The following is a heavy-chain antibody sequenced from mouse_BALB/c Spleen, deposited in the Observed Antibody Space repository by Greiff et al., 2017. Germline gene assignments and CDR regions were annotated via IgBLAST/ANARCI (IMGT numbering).Heavy chain of an antibody. J-gene: IGHJ1*01. CDR1: GYTFTSYW. Sequence: QVQLKQPGAELVKPGASVKMSCKASGYTFTSYWINWVKQRPGQGLEWIGDIYPGRGITNYNEKFKSKATLTLDTSSSTAYMQLSSLTSEDSAVYYCSRRWNGNWYCDVWGAGTTVTVSS. CDR2: IYPGRGIT. CDR3: SRRWNGNWYCDV. V-gene: IGHV1-55*01. D-gene: IGHD2-1*01.